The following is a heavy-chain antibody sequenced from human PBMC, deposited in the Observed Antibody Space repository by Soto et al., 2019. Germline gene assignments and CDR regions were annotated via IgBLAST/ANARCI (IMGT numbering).Heavy chain of an antibody. D-gene: IGHD3-22*01. Sequence: QVQLQESGPGLVKPSETLSLTCTVSGGSISSYYWSWIRQPAGKGLEWIGRIYTRGSTNYNPTLNSRGTMSVDTSNNQFSLKLSSVTAAATAVYYCARTYYYDSSGQVVFDIWGQGTMVTVSS. J-gene: IGHJ3*02. CDR1: GGSISSYY. CDR2: IYTRGST. V-gene: IGHV4-4*07. CDR3: ARTYYYDSSGQVVFDI.